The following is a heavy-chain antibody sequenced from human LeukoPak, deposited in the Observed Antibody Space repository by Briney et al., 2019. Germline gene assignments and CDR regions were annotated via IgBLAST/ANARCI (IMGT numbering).Heavy chain of an antibody. D-gene: IGHD2-15*01. CDR2: IYYSGST. Sequence: SETLSLTCTVSGGSISSGGYYWRWIRQHPGKGLEWIGYIYYSGSTYYNPSLKSRVTISVDTSKNQFSLKLSSVTAADTAVYYCARGSAPEFDPWGQGTLVTVSS. J-gene: IGHJ5*02. CDR3: ARGSAPEFDP. CDR1: GGSISSGGYY. V-gene: IGHV4-31*03.